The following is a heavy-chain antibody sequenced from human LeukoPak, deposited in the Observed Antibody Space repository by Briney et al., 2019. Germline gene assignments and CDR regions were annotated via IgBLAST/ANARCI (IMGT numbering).Heavy chain of an antibody. V-gene: IGHV4-30-4*08. D-gene: IGHD4-17*01. J-gene: IGHJ3*02. CDR3: ARAFPFDDYGDPDAFDI. Sequence: SQTLSLTCTVSGVSMSSGAFYWSWIRQHPGKGLEWIGNIYYSGSTYYNPSLKSRVTMSVDRSKNQFSLKLTSVTAADTAVYYCARAFPFDDYGDPDAFDIWGQGTVVTVSS. CDR1: GVSMSSGAFY. CDR2: IYYSGST.